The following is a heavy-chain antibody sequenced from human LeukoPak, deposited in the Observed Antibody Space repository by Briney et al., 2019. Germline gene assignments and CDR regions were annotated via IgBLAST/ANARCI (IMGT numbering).Heavy chain of an antibody. CDR1: GFTLRGYW. V-gene: IGHV3-20*04. J-gene: IGHJ3*01. CDR3: ARIDTYCYDSSGYYSAFDV. CDR2: INWNGGST. Sequence: GGSLRLSCAASGFTLRGYWMHWVRQVPGKGLEWVSGINWNGGSTGYADSVKGRFTISRDNAKSSLYLQMNSLRAEDTALYYCARIDTYCYDSSGYYSAFDVWGQGTIVTVSS. D-gene: IGHD3-22*01.